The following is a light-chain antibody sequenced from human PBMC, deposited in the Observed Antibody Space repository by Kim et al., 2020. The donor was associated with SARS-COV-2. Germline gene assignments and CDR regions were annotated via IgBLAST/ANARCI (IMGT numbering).Light chain of an antibody. J-gene: IGLJ1*01. CDR2: GYN. Sequence: SSELTQDPAVSVALGQTVTITCQGDSLRTYYAAWFQQKPGQAPVLVVYGYNYRPSGIPDRFSCSASRNTASLTITGAQAEDEAVYYCHSRDASVKNHYVFGPGTKVTVL. CDR3: HSRDASVKNHYV. CDR1: SLRTYY. V-gene: IGLV3-19*01.